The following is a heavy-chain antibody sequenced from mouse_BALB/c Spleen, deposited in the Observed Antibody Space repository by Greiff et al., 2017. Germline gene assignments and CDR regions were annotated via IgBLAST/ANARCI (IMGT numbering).Heavy chain of an antibody. CDR3: ARHGYYGNPYAMDY. J-gene: IGHJ4*01. Sequence: VQLVESGPDLVAPSQSLSITCTVSGFSLTSYGVHWVRQPPGKGLEWLVVIWSDGSTTYNSALKSRLSISKDNSKSQVFLKMNSLQTDDTAMYYCARHGYYGNPYAMDYWGQGTSVTVSS. CDR1: GFSLTSYG. V-gene: IGHV2-6-2*01. CDR2: IWSDGST. D-gene: IGHD2-1*01.